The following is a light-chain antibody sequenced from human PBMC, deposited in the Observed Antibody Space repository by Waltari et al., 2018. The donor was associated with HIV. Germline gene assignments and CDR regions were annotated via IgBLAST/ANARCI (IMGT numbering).Light chain of an antibody. CDR2: EVT. CDR1: SSDVGSYNL. J-gene: IGLJ1*01. V-gene: IGLV2-23*02. Sequence: QSALTQPASVSGSPGQSITISCTGTSSDVGSYNLVSWDLQNPGKAPTLMIYEVTKRPSGCSNRRSGSKSGNTASLTISGLQAEDEADYYCCSYAGSSTALYVFGTGTKVTVL. CDR3: CSYAGSSTALYV.